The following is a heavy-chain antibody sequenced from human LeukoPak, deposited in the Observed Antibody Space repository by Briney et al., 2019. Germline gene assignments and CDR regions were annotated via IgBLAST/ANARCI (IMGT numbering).Heavy chain of an antibody. CDR3: TKGGDVDILNSHDAFDI. J-gene: IGHJ3*02. V-gene: IGHV3-9*01. Sequence: PGGSLRLSCAGSGFTFDDYAMHWVRQPPGKGLEWVSAINWNSGSIDYADSVKGRFTISRDNAKNSLYLQMNSLRAEDTALYYCTKGGDVDILNSHDAFDIWGQGTMVTVSS. CDR2: INWNSGSI. CDR1: GFTFDDYA. D-gene: IGHD3-9*01.